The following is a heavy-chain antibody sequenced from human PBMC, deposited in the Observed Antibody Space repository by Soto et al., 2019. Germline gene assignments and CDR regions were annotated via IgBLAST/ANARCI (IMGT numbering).Heavy chain of an antibody. Sequence: SETLSLTCAVYGGSFSGYYWSWIRQPPGKGLEWIGEINHSGSTNYNPSLKSRVTISVDTSKNQFSLKLSSVTAADTAVYYCARTRVLRGYSGYXVGNFDYWGQGTLVTVSS. J-gene: IGHJ4*02. CDR1: GGSFSGYY. CDR3: ARTRVLRGYSGYXVGNFDY. V-gene: IGHV4-34*01. CDR2: INHSGST. D-gene: IGHD5-12*01.